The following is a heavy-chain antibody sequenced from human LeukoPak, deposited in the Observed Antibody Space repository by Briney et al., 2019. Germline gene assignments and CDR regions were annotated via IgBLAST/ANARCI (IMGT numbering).Heavy chain of an antibody. D-gene: IGHD5-18*01. Sequence: GGSLRLSCLASGFTFSSYAMHWVRQAPGKGLEYVSAISSNGGSTYYADSVKGRFTISRDNSKNTLYLQMSSLRAEDTAVYYCVKDRGYSYGEGGYWGQGTLVTVSS. CDR3: VKDRGYSYGEGGY. J-gene: IGHJ4*02. CDR1: GFTFSSYA. V-gene: IGHV3-64D*06. CDR2: ISSNGGST.